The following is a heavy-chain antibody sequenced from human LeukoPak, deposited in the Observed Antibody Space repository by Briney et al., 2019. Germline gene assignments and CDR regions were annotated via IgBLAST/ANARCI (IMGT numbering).Heavy chain of an antibody. V-gene: IGHV4-4*02. D-gene: IGHD2-2*01. Sequence: SGTLSLTCAVFGGSISSSNWWRWVRQPPGKGLEWIGEIYHSGSTNYNPSLKSRVTISVDKSKNQFSLKLSSVTAADTAVYYCARVHVGQLPYFDYWGQGTLVTVSS. CDR2: IYHSGST. J-gene: IGHJ4*02. CDR1: GGSISSSNW. CDR3: ARVHVGQLPYFDY.